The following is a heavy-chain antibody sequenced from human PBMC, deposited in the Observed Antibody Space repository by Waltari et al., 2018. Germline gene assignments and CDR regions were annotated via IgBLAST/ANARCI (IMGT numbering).Heavy chain of an antibody. J-gene: IGHJ4*02. Sequence: QVQLQESGPGLVKPSQTLSLTCTVSGGSISSGSYYWSWIRQPAGKGLEWIGRIYTSGSTNYNPSLKSRVTISVDTSKNQFSLKLSSVTAADTAVYYCARGDYGDYGSGDYWGQGTLVTVSS. CDR2: IYTSGST. V-gene: IGHV4-61*02. D-gene: IGHD4-17*01. CDR3: ARGDYGDYGSGDY. CDR1: GGSISSGSYY.